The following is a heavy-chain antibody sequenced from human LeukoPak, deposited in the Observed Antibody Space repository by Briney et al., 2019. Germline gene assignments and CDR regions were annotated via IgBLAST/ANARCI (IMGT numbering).Heavy chain of an antibody. V-gene: IGHV3-9*01. CDR1: GFTFDDYA. Sequence: PGGSLRLSCTASGFTFDDYAMHWVRQAPGKGLEWVSGIVWNSGSIDYADSVKGRFTISRDNAKNSLYLQMNSLRTEDTALYYCAKDVGYSSTFTFEHWGQGTLVTVSS. D-gene: IGHD6-19*01. J-gene: IGHJ4*02. CDR3: AKDVGYSSTFTFEH. CDR2: IVWNSGSI.